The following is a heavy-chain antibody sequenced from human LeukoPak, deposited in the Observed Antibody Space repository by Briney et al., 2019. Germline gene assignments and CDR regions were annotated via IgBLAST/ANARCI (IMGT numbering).Heavy chain of an antibody. V-gene: IGHV4-34*01. J-gene: IGHJ4*02. D-gene: IGHD3-10*01. CDR3: ARVSLSWFGDTQGGFDY. CDR2: INHSGST. Sequence: PSETLSLTCAVYGGSFSGYYWNWIRQPPEKGLEWIGEINHSGSTDYNPSLKSRVTMSVDTSTNQFSLKLSSVTAADTAVYYCARVSLSWFGDTQGGFDYWGQGTLVTVSS. CDR1: GGSFSGYY.